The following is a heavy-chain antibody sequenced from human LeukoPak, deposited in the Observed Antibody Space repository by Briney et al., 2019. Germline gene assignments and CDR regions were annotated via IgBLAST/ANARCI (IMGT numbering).Heavy chain of an antibody. CDR2: SGSGGST. CDR1: GFTFSSYA. D-gene: IGHD3-3*01. CDR3: AKDFWSGYYPNY. J-gene: IGHJ4*02. Sequence: GGSLRLSCAASGFTFSSYAMSWVRQAPGKGLEWVSGSGSGGSTYYADSVRGRFTISRDNSKNTLYLQMNSLRAEDTAVYYCAKDFWSGYYPNYWGQGTLVTVSS. V-gene: IGHV3-23*01.